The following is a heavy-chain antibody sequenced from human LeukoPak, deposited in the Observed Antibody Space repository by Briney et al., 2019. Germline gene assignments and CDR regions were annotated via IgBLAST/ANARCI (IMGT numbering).Heavy chain of an antibody. CDR2: ITSDGSDT. CDR1: GFTFSSYW. CDR3: AKDRQEWELFDY. J-gene: IGHJ4*02. V-gene: IGHV3-74*01. Sequence: PGGSLRLSCAASGFTFSSYWMHCVRQVPGKGLVWVSRITSDGSDTIYADSVKGPFTISRDNSKNTLYLQMNSLRAEDTAVYYCAKDRQEWELFDYWGQGTLVTVSS. D-gene: IGHD1-26*01.